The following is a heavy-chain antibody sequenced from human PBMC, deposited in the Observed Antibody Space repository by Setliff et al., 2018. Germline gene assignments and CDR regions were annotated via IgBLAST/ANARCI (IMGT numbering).Heavy chain of an antibody. D-gene: IGHD1-26*01. V-gene: IGHV4-59*01. CDR3: ARWGENSGRPDWRAFDI. CDR1: GGSINNYH. CDR2: VGYNGNT. J-gene: IGHJ3*02. Sequence: KPSETLSLTCTVSGGSINNYHWNWIRQPPGKGLEWIGYVGYNGNTHYNPSLNSRVTMSVDTSKSQFSLKLTSVSAADTAVYYCARWGENSGRPDWRAFDIWGQGTMVTVSS.